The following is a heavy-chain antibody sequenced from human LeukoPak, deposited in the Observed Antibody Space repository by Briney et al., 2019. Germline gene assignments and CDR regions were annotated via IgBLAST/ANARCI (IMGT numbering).Heavy chain of an antibody. V-gene: IGHV4-39*01. J-gene: IGHJ4*02. D-gene: IGHD5-24*01. CDR1: GGSISSSSYY. CDR3: ARHMGDGYNRNFDY. Sequence: PSETLSLTCTVSGGSISSSSYYWGWIRQPPGKGLEWIGSIYYSGSTYYNPSLKSRVTISVDTSKNQFSLKLTSVTAADTAVYYCARHMGDGYNRNFDYWGQGTLVTVSS. CDR2: IYYSGST.